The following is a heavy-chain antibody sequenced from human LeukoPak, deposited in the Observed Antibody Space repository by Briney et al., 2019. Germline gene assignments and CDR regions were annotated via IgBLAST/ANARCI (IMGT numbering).Heavy chain of an antibody. CDR3: ARGLDSTSWYPN. CDR1: GYTFTSDD. V-gene: IGHV1-8*01. J-gene: IGHJ4*02. Sequence: ASVKVSCKASGYTFTSDDITWVREATGQGLEWMGWMSPKNGNTGYAQKFQGRVTMTRNTSINTVYMELSSLRSEDTAIYYCARGLDSTSWYPNWGQGTLVTVSS. CDR2: MSPKNGNT. D-gene: IGHD6-13*01.